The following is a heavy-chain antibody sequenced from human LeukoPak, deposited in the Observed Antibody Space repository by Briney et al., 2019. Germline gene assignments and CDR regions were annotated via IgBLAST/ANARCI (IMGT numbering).Heavy chain of an antibody. V-gene: IGHV1-18*01. CDR2: ISAYNGNT. CDR3: ARGDNGYCSSTSCYPPDY. CDR1: GYTFTSYG. J-gene: IGHJ4*02. D-gene: IGHD2-2*01. Sequence: GASVKVSCKASGYTFTSYGISWVRQAPGQGLEWMGWISAYNGNTNYAQKLQGRVTMTTDTSTSTAYMELRSLRSDDTAVYYCARGDNGYCSSTSCYPPDYWGQGTLVTVSS.